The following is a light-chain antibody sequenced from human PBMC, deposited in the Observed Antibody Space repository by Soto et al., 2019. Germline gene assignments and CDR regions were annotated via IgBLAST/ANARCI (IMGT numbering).Light chain of an antibody. CDR2: ELS. V-gene: IGKV2D-29*01. CDR3: MQTLQNPLT. CDR1: QILMHTDGKTH. J-gene: IGKJ4*01. Sequence: DILMTQAPLSLSVTHGQSAYLSCKSSQILMHTDGKTHLYWYLQRPGQPPQLLIYELSNRFSGVPDRFSGSGSGTDFSLKISRVEAEDAGVYYCMQTLQNPLTCGGGTKVAIK.